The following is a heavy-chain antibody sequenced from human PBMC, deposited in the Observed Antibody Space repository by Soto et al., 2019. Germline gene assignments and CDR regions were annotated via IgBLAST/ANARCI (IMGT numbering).Heavy chain of an antibody. J-gene: IGHJ6*02. D-gene: IGHD6-6*01. CDR1: GGTFSSCA. Sequence: ASVKGCCRASGGTFSSCAISWVRQAPGQVLEWMGGIIPIFGTANYAQKFQGRVTITADESTSTAYMELSSLRSEDTAVYYCARSPRIAARPPYYYYGMDVWGQGTTVTVSS. V-gene: IGHV1-69*01. CDR2: IIPIFGTA. CDR3: ARSPRIAARPPYYYYGMDV.